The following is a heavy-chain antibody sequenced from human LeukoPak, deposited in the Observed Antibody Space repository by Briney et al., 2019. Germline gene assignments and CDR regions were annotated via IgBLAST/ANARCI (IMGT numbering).Heavy chain of an antibody. CDR1: GGSISSYY. V-gene: IGHV4-59*08. D-gene: IGHD6-6*01. CDR2: IYYSGST. CDR3: ARHRIAARPPFDY. Sequence: SETLSLTCTVSGGSISSYYWSWIRQPPGKGLEWIGYIYYSGSTNYNPSLKSRVTISVDTSKNQFSLKLSSVTAADTAVYYCARHRIAARPPFDYWGQGTLVTVSS. J-gene: IGHJ4*02.